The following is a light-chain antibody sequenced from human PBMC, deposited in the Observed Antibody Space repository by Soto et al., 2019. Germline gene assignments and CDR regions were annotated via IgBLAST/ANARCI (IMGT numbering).Light chain of an antibody. J-gene: IGKJ3*01. V-gene: IGKV1-39*01. CDR2: TAS. CDR3: QQSYRTPFT. CDR1: QSITNY. Sequence: DIQMTQSPSSLSASVGDGVSITCRSSQSITNYLNWYQQKPGKPPKLLMYTASTLQSGVPSRFSGSGSGTDFTLTISSLQPEDFATYFCQQSYRTPFTFGPGTKVDIK.